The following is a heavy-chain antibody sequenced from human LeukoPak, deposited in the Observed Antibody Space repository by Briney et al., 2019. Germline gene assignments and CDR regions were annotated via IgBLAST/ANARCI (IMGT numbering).Heavy chain of an antibody. CDR2: ISYDGSNK. V-gene: IGHV3-30-3*01. Sequence: PGGSLRLSCAASGFTFSSYAMHWVRQAPGKGLEWVAVISYDGSNKYYADSVKGRFTISRDNSKNTLYLQMNSLRAEDTAVYYCARDGRTTVVNSLDYWGQGTLVTVSS. D-gene: IGHD4-23*01. CDR1: GFTFSSYA. J-gene: IGHJ4*02. CDR3: ARDGRTTVVNSLDY.